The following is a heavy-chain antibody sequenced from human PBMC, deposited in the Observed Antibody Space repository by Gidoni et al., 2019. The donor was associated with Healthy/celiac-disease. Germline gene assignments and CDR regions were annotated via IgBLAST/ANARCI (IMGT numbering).Heavy chain of an antibody. D-gene: IGHD6-13*01. CDR2: ISWNSGSI. V-gene: IGHV3-9*01. J-gene: IGHJ3*02. CDR1: GFTFDDSA. Sequence: EVQLVESGGGLVQPGRSLRLSCAASGFTFDDSAMHWVRQAPGKGLEWVSGISWNSGSIGYADSVKGRFTISRDNAKNSLYLQMNSLRAEDTALYYCAKGVSLGIAAAGHDAFDIWGQGTMVTVSS. CDR3: AKGVSLGIAAAGHDAFDI.